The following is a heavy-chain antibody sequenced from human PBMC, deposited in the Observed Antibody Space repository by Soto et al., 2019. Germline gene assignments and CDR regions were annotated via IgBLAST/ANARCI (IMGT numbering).Heavy chain of an antibody. Sequence: QVQLQQWGAGLLKPSETLSLTCAVYGGSFSGYYWSWIRQPPGKGLEWIGEINHSGRTNDNPSLKSRFTISVDTSKNQFSLKLSSVTAADTAVYYCAEGPIPPRHYDFWGGYYYYGMDVWGQGTTVTVSS. CDR1: GGSFSGYY. CDR2: INHSGRT. D-gene: IGHD3-3*01. CDR3: AEGPIPPRHYDFWGGYYYYGMDV. J-gene: IGHJ6*02. V-gene: IGHV4-34*01.